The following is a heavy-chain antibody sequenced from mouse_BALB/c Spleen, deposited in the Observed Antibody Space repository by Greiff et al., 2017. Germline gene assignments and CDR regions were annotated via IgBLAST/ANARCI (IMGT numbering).Heavy chain of an antibody. CDR3: ARGGGITTDYFDY. Sequence: EVMLVESGGGLVKPGGSLKLSCAASGFTFSSYAMSWVRQTPEKRLEWVASISSGGSTYYPDSVKGRFTISRDNARNILYLQMSSLRSEDTAMYYGARGGGITTDYFDYWGQGTTLTVSS. CDR1: GFTFSSYA. V-gene: IGHV5-6-5*01. J-gene: IGHJ2*01. CDR2: ISSGGST. D-gene: IGHD1-1*01.